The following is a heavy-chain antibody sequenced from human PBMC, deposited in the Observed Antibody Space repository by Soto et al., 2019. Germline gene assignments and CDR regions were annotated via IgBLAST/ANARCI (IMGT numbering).Heavy chain of an antibody. V-gene: IGHV3-7*03. Sequence: GGSLRLSCAASGFTFSSYWMSWVRQAPGKGLEWVANIKQDGSEKYYVDSVKGRFTISRDNAKNSLYLQMNSLRAEDTAVYYCAIETYSGYDSDAFDICGQGTMVTVSS. CDR3: AIETYSGYDSDAFDI. J-gene: IGHJ3*02. D-gene: IGHD5-12*01. CDR2: IKQDGSEK. CDR1: GFTFSSYW.